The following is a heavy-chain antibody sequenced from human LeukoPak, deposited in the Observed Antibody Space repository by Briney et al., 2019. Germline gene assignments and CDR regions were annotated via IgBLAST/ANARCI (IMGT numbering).Heavy chain of an antibody. CDR2: ISSGSTFI. J-gene: IGHJ4*02. CDR3: ARDLGYSYAYGPGD. Sequence: SGGSLRLSCAASGFTFDTYSMNWVRQAPGKGLEWVSSISSGSTFIYYADSVKGRFTISRDNAKNSLYLQMNRLRAEDTAVYYCARDLGYSYAYGPGDWGQGTLVTVSS. V-gene: IGHV3-21*01. CDR1: GFTFDTYS. D-gene: IGHD5-18*01.